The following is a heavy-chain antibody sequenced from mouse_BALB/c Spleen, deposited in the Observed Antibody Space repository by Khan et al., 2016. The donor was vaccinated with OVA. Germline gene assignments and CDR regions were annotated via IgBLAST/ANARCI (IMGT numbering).Heavy chain of an antibody. Sequence: EVELVESGGDLVKPEGSLKLSCAASGFTFSTYGMSWVRQTPDKRLEWVATISSGGSYTYYPDSVQGRFTISRDNAKNTLYLQMSSLKSEDTAMFYCARLAYYYDSEGFAYWGQGLWSLCLQ. V-gene: IGHV5-6*01. CDR1: GFTFSTYG. CDR2: ISSGGSYT. D-gene: IGHD1-1*01. J-gene: IGHJ3*01. CDR3: ARLAYYYDSEGFAY.